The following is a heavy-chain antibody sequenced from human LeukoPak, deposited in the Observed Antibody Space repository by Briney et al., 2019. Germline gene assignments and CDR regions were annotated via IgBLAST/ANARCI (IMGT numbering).Heavy chain of an antibody. CDR2: FDPEDGET. D-gene: IGHD1-26*01. J-gene: IGHJ3*02. Sequence: VASVKVSCKVSGYTLTELSMHWVRQAPGKGLEWMGGFDPEDGETIYPQKFQGRVTMTEDTSTDSAYMELSSLRSEDTAVYYCATPSGSCAGDAFDIWGQGTMVTVSS. V-gene: IGHV1-24*01. CDR1: GYTLTELS. CDR3: ATPSGSCAGDAFDI.